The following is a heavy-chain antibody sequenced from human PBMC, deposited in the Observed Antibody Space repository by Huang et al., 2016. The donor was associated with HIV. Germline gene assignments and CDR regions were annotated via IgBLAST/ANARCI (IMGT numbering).Heavy chain of an antibody. CDR3: VHTRRYNNGWSPGNI. V-gene: IGHV2-5*01. Sequence: QITLKESGPTLVKPTQTLTLTCPFSGFSLSTSGVGVAWILQPPGKALEWLALIYWYDDKRYSPSLKSRLSITKDASKNQVVLTVTNLDPVDTATYYCVHTRRYNNGWSPGNIWGQGTMVTVSS. CDR2: IYWYDDK. CDR1: GFSLSTSGVG. D-gene: IGHD6-19*01. J-gene: IGHJ3*02.